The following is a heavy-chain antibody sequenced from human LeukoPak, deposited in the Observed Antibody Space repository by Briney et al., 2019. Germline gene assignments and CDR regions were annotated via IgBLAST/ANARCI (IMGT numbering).Heavy chain of an antibody. CDR1: GFTFSRYW. CDR2: IRQDGSDK. Sequence: PGGSLRLSCTASGFTFSRYWMTWVRQGPGKGLEWVANIRQDGSDKYYVDSVKGRFTISRDNAKNSLYLQMNSLRAEDTSVYYCARKSPVAGTGAFDIWGQGTMVTVSS. D-gene: IGHD6-19*01. CDR3: ARKSPVAGTGAFDI. J-gene: IGHJ3*02. V-gene: IGHV3-7*04.